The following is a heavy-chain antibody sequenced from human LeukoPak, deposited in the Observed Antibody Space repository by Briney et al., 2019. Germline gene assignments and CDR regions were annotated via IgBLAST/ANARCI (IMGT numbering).Heavy chain of an antibody. Sequence: SETLSLTCAVYGGSFSGYYWSWIRQPPGKGLEWIGYIYYSGSTNYNPSLKSRVTISVDTSKNQFSLKLSSVTAADTAVYYCARNPSGFSPFDYWGQGTLVTVSS. CDR2: IYYSGST. J-gene: IGHJ4*02. CDR3: ARNPSGFSPFDY. CDR1: GGSFSGYY. V-gene: IGHV4-59*08. D-gene: IGHD3-3*01.